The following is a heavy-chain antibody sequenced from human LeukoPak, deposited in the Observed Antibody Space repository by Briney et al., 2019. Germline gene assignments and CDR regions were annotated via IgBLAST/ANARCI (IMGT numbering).Heavy chain of an antibody. Sequence: GGSLRLSCAASGFTFSSYPMSWVRQAPGKGLEWVSGISGSGAVTYYADSVKGRFTISRDNSKNTLYLQMNSLRAEDTAVYYCARKVPPGYYYYYMDVWGKGTTVTVSS. CDR3: ARKVPPGYYYYYMDV. CDR1: GFTFSSYP. V-gene: IGHV3-23*01. CDR2: ISGSGAVT. J-gene: IGHJ6*03. D-gene: IGHD2-2*01.